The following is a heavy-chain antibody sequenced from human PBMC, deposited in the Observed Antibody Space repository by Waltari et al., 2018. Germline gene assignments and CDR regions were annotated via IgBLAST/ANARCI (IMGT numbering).Heavy chain of an antibody. CDR2: ISSSSSTI. D-gene: IGHD2-2*01. Sequence: EVQLVESGGGLVQHGGSLRLSCAASGFTFSSYSMNWVRQAPGKGLEWVSYISSSSSTIYYADSVKGRFTISRDNAKNSLYLQMNSLRAEDTAVYYCARDLRYCSSTSCYSYLDYWGQGTLVTVSS. CDR3: ARDLRYCSSTSCYSYLDY. J-gene: IGHJ4*02. V-gene: IGHV3-48*01. CDR1: GFTFSSYS.